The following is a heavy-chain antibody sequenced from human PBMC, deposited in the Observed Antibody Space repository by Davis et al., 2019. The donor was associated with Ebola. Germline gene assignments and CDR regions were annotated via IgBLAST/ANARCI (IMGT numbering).Heavy chain of an antibody. J-gene: IGHJ6*04. CDR2: INAGNGNT. V-gene: IGHV1-3*01. Sequence: ASVKVSCKASGYTFTGYYMHWVRQAPGQRLEWMGWINAGNGNTKYSQKFQGRVTITRDTSASTAYMELSSLRSEDTAVYYCARAIAVAGNFFFYYGMDVWGKGTTVTVSS. CDR1: GYTFTGYY. D-gene: IGHD6-19*01. CDR3: ARAIAVAGNFFFYYGMDV.